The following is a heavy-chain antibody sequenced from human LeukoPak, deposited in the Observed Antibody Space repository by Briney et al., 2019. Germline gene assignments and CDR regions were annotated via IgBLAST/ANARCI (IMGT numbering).Heavy chain of an antibody. CDR2: ISSSGSTI. CDR3: AELGITMIGGV. Sequence: PGGSLSLSCAASGFTFSSYDMNWVRHAPGKGLERVSYISSSGSTIYYADSVKGRFTISRDNAKNSLYLQINSLRAEDTAVYYCAELGITMIGGVWGKGTTVTISS. J-gene: IGHJ6*04. D-gene: IGHD3-10*02. CDR1: GFTFSSYD. V-gene: IGHV3-48*03.